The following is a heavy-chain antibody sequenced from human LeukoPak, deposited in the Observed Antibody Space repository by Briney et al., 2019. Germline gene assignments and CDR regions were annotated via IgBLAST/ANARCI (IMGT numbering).Heavy chain of an antibody. D-gene: IGHD3-3*01. CDR1: GYTFTEYY. Sequence: ASVKVSCKASGYTFTEYYIHWVRQAPGQGLEWMGWINPKTGGTSFAQKFQGRVTMTRDTSVSTAYMELSRLRSDDTAVYYCARGATIFGVVIIEAYFDYWGQGTLVTVSS. V-gene: IGHV1-2*02. CDR3: ARGATIFGVVIIEAYFDY. CDR2: INPKTGGT. J-gene: IGHJ4*02.